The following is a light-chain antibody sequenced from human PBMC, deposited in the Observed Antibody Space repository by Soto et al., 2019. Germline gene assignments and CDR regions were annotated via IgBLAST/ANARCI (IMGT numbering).Light chain of an antibody. CDR2: GAS. J-gene: IGKJ2*01. CDR1: QSVSSRN. CDR3: LRYGDSPPAYT. Sequence: EIVLTQSPGTLSLSPGERATLSCRASQSVSSRNLAWYRQKPGQAPSLLIYGASNRATGIPDRFSGSGSGTDFTLTISRPEPEDFAVYYCLRYGDSPPAYTFGQGTKPEI. V-gene: IGKV3-20*01.